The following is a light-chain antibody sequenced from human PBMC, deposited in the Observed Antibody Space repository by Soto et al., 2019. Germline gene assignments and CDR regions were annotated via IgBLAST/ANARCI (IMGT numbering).Light chain of an antibody. J-gene: IGLJ1*01. CDR1: TSNIGAGYD. CDR2: SHN. CDR3: CSYAGSNTYV. V-gene: IGLV1-40*01. Sequence: QSVLTQPPSVSGAPGQRVTISCTGSTSNIGAGYDVHWYQQLPGTAPRLLISSHNNRPSGVPDRFFGSKSGITASLTVSGLQPEDEADYYCCSYAGSNTYVFGTGTKLTVL.